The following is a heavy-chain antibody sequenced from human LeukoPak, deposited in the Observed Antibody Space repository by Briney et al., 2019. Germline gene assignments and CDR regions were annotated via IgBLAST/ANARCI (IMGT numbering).Heavy chain of an antibody. V-gene: IGHV1-69*05. CDR3: ARDGDPQLAFDY. CDR2: IIPIFGTA. D-gene: IGHD7-27*01. J-gene: IGHJ4*02. Sequence: ASVKVSCEASGGTFSSYAISWVRQAPGQGLEWMGRIIPIFGTANYAQKFQGRVTVTTDESTSTAYMELSSLRSEDTAVYYCARDGDPQLAFDYWGQGTLVTVSS. CDR1: GGTFSSYA.